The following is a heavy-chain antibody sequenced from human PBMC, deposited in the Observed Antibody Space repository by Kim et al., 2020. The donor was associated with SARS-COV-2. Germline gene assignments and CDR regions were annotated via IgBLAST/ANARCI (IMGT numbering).Heavy chain of an antibody. D-gene: IGHD3-3*01. J-gene: IGHJ6*02. CDR2: INYRGTT. V-gene: IGHV4-39*01. Sequence: SETLSLTCSVSGGSIRSSTTYYWGWIRQPPGRGLEWIGVINYRGTTYYSPSLESRVTMSVDTSRNQFSLNLNSVTAADTAVYYCARQYFDFLSGSLYYYYYGMDVWGQGTTVTVSS. CDR3: ARQYFDFLSGSLYYYYYGMDV. CDR1: GGSIRSSTTYY.